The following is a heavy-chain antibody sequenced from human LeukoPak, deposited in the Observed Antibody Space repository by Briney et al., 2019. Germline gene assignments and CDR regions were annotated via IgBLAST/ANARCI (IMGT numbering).Heavy chain of an antibody. CDR3: ARGGESGYDT. J-gene: IGHJ5*02. Sequence: SETLSLTCTVSGGSISSSSNYWGWIRQPPGKGLEWIGTIYSTGNTYYNPSLKSRLTISVDTSKNQFSLRLSSVTAADTAVYYCARGGESGYDTWGQGSLVTVSS. D-gene: IGHD5-12*01. CDR1: GGSISSSSNY. V-gene: IGHV4-39*01. CDR2: IYSTGNT.